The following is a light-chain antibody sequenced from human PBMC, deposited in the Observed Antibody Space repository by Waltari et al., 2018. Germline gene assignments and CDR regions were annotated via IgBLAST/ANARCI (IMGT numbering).Light chain of an antibody. J-gene: IGLJ7*01. Sequence: QSVLTQPPSVSAAPGQRVTISCSGGSSNIGNNYVSWYRQFPGTAPKLLIYENTERPSGIPCRFSGSKSGTSATLDITGLQAGDEADYCCGTWDSSLSGAVFGGGTHLTVL. CDR3: GTWDSSLSGAV. CDR1: SSNIGNNY. V-gene: IGLV1-51*02. CDR2: ENT.